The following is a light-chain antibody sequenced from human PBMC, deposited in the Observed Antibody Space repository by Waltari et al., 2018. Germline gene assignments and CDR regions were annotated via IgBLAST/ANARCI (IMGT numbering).Light chain of an antibody. V-gene: IGLV4-69*01. CDR2: VNSDGSH. J-gene: IGLJ3*02. CDR3: QTGGHGTWV. CDR1: SGYSSNV. Sequence: QLVLTQSPSASASLGASVKLTCTLSSGYSSNVIAWLQQQPEKGPRSLMKVNSDGSHSKGDEIPDRFSGSSSGAERYLTISNLQSEDEADDYCQTGGHGTWVFGGGTKLTVL.